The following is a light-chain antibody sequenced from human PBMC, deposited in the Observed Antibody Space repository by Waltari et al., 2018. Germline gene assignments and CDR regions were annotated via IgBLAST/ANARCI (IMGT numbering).Light chain of an antibody. J-gene: IGLJ1*01. CDR1: SSDVGRYNN. Sequence: QSALTQPAPVSGSPGQSITISCTGTSSDVGRYNNVSWYQQHPGKAPKLMIYGVSNGPSGVSNRFSGSKSGNTASLTISGLQADDEADYYCSSYISSNTVDYVFGTGTKVTVL. CDR2: GVS. CDR3: SSYISSNTVDYV. V-gene: IGLV2-14*01.